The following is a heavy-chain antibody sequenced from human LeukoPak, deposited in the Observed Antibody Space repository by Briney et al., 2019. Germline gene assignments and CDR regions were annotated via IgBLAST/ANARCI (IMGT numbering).Heavy chain of an antibody. CDR2: IYYSGST. CDR3: ARVWRLLWFGDPTVDNWFDP. CDR1: GGSFSGYY. Sequence: PSETLSLTCAVYGGSFSGYYWSWIRQPPGKGLEWIGYIYYSGSTNYNPSLKSRVTISVDTSKNQFSLKLSSVTAADTAVYYCARVWRLLWFGDPTVDNWFDPWGQGTLVTVSS. D-gene: IGHD3-10*01. J-gene: IGHJ5*02. V-gene: IGHV4-59*01.